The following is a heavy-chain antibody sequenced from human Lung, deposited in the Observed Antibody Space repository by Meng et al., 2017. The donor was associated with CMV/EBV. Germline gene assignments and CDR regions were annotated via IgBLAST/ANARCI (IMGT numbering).Heavy chain of an antibody. CDR3: ASESPEYQWLEDYYYGMDV. J-gene: IGHJ6*01. V-gene: IGHV4-39*07. CDR2: IYYSGST. CDR1: GGSISSSSYY. D-gene: IGHD6-19*01. Sequence: SETLSLXCTVSGGSISSSSYYWGWIRQPPGKGLEWIGSIYYSGSTYYNPSLKSRVTISVDTSKNQFSLKLSSVTAADTAVYYCASESPEYQWLEDYYYGMDVWGQGTTVTFSS.